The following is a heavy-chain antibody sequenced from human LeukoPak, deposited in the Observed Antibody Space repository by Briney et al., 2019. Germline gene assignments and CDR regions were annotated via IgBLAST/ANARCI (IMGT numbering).Heavy chain of an antibody. V-gene: IGHV3-30*04. J-gene: IGHJ4*02. CDR1: GFTFSSYA. Sequence: GGSLRLSCAASGFTFSSYAMHWVRQAPGKGLEWVAVISYDGSNKYYADSVKGRFTISRDNSKNTLYLQMNSLRAEDTAVYYCARDPLRLDIVVVPAAPYFDYWGQGTLVTVSS. CDR2: ISYDGSNK. D-gene: IGHD2-2*03. CDR3: ARDPLRLDIVVVPAAPYFDY.